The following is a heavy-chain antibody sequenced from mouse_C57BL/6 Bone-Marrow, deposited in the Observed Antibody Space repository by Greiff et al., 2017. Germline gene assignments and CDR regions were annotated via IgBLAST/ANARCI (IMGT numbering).Heavy chain of an antibody. D-gene: IGHD2-1*01. J-gene: IGHJ4*01. CDR3: ARGTYYGNYPYAMDY. CDR2: ISSGSSTI. Sequence: EVQGVESGGGLVKPGGSLKLSCAASGFTFSDYGMHWVRQAPEKGLEWVAYISSGSSTIYYADTVKGRFTISRDNAKNTLFLQMTSLRSEDTAMYYCARGTYYGNYPYAMDYWGQGTSVTVSS. V-gene: IGHV5-17*01. CDR1: GFTFSDYG.